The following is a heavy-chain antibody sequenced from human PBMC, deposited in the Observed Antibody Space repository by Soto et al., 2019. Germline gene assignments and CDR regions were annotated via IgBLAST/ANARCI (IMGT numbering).Heavy chain of an antibody. Sequence: WWSLRLSCAASGFTFNTYGMHWVRQAPGKGLEWVAVISYDGSNKYYADSGKGRFTIARDNSQNTLYLHMNSRRGEDTAVYYCAKAGLSSGWYPAYYYGMDVWGQGTTVTVSS. CDR3: AKAGLSSGWYPAYYYGMDV. V-gene: IGHV3-30*18. J-gene: IGHJ6*02. CDR1: GFTFNTYG. D-gene: IGHD6-19*01. CDR2: ISYDGSNK.